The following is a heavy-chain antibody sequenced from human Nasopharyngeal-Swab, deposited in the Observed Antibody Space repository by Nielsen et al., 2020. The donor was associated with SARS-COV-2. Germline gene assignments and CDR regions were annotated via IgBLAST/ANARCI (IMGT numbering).Heavy chain of an antibody. J-gene: IGHJ4*02. CDR2: VSYDRADK. Sequence: GESLKISCAASGFTFSAHGMHWVRQAPSKGLEWVAFVSYDRADKYYADSVKGRFTISRDNSRNTVYLQINSPRAEDTAVYFCARGNGSPTYFEYWGQGTLVTVSS. V-gene: IGHV3-30*03. D-gene: IGHD1-26*01. CDR3: ARGNGSPTYFEY. CDR1: GFTFSAHG.